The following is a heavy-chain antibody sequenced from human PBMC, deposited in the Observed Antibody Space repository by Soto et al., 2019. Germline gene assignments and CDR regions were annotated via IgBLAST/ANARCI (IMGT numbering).Heavy chain of an antibody. J-gene: IGHJ6*02. CDR3: ARDLLSCSSTSCSATVYYGMDV. Sequence: ASVKVSCKASGYTFTSYGISWVRQAPGQGLEWMGWISAYNGNTNYAQKLQGRVTMTTDTSTSTAYMELRSLRSDDTAVYYCARDLLSCSSTSCSATVYYGMDVWGQGTTVTVSS. V-gene: IGHV1-18*04. CDR2: ISAYNGNT. D-gene: IGHD2-2*01. CDR1: GYTFTSYG.